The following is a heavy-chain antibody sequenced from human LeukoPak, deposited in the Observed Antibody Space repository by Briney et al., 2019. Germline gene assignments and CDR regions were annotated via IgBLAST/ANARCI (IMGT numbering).Heavy chain of an antibody. J-gene: IGHJ4*02. CDR2: MNPNSGNT. CDR3: ARGGEQWLPGGYFDY. CDR1: GYTFTSYD. D-gene: IGHD6-19*01. Sequence: GASVKVSCKASGYTFTSYDINWVRQATGQGLEWMGWMNPNSGNTGYAQKFQGRVTMTTDTSTNTAYMELRSLGSDDSAVYYCARGGEQWLPGGYFDYWGQGILVTVSS. V-gene: IGHV1-8*02.